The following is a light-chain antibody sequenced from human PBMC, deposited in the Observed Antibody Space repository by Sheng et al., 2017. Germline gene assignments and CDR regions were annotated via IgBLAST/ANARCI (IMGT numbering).Light chain of an antibody. Sequence: NFMLTQPHSVSESPGKTVTISCTRSNGNIANNYVQWYQQRPGSSPTTVIHEDNQRPSGVPDRFSGSIDSSSNSASLIISGLKPEDEADYYCQSYANINYVFGSGTKVTVL. V-gene: IGLV6-57*01. CDR2: EDN. CDR3: QSYANINYV. CDR1: NGNIANNY. J-gene: IGLJ1*01.